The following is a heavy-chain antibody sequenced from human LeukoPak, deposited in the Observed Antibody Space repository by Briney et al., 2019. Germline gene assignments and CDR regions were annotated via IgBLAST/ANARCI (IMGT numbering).Heavy chain of an antibody. D-gene: IGHD5-24*01. CDR1: GFTFSSHW. V-gene: IGHV3-7*01. Sequence: GGSLRLSCAASGFTFSSHWMTWVRQAPGKGLEWVANINQDGGTYYVDSMKGRLTISRDNAENSLYLQINSLRAEDTAVYYCARLKIQWPPIYFDSWGQGTLVTVSS. CDR3: ARLKIQWPPIYFDS. J-gene: IGHJ4*02. CDR2: INQDGGT.